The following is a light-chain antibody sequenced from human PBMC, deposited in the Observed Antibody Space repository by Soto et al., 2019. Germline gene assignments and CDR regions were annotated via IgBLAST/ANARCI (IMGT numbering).Light chain of an antibody. J-gene: IGKJ4*01. CDR2: AAS. Sequence: DIQMTQSPSTLSASVGDRVTITCRASQSISSWLAWYQQKPGKAPNLLIYAASTLQSGVPSRFSGSGSGTDFTLTISSLQPEDSASYYCLQDHEYLTFGGGTRVEIK. CDR1: QSISSW. V-gene: IGKV1-5*01. CDR3: LQDHEYLT.